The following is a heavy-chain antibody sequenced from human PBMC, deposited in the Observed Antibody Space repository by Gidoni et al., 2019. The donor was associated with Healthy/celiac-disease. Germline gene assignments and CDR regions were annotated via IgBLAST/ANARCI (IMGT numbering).Heavy chain of an antibody. D-gene: IGHD3-3*01. V-gene: IGHV3-23*01. CDR1: GFTFSSYA. CDR3: AKSISPLRFLGWLFCDY. Sequence: EVQLLESGGGLVQPGGSLRLSCAASGFTFSSYAMSWVRQAPGKGLEWVSAISGSGGSTYYADSVKGRFTISRDNSKNTLYLQMNSLRAEDTAVYYCAKSISPLRFLGWLFCDYWGQGTLVTVSS. CDR2: ISGSGGST. J-gene: IGHJ4*02.